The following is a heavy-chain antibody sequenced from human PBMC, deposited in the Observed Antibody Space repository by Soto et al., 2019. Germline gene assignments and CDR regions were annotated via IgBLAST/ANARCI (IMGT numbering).Heavy chain of an antibody. CDR1: GFTFSSYS. Sequence: EVQLVVSGGGLVKPGGSLRLSCAASGFTFSSYSMNWVRQAPGKGLEWVSSISSSSSYIYYADSVKGRFTISRDNAKNSLYLQMNILRAEDTAVYYCARDLSHGARPPLWFDPWGQGTLVTVSS. CDR3: ARDLSHGARPPLWFDP. CDR2: ISSSSSYI. J-gene: IGHJ5*02. D-gene: IGHD1-26*01. V-gene: IGHV3-21*01.